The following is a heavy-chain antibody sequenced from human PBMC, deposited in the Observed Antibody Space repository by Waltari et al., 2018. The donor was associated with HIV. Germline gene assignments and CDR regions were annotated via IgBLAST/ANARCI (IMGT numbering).Heavy chain of an antibody. V-gene: IGHV4-61*02. CDR2: IYTSGST. CDR1: GGSISRGSYY. CDR3: ARVSTVVTPYFDL. J-gene: IGHJ2*01. D-gene: IGHD4-17*01. Sequence: QVQLQESGPGLVKPSQTLSLTCTVSGGSISRGSYYWRWIRQPAGKGLEWIGRIYTSGSTNYNPSLKSRVTISVDTSKNQFSLKLSSVTAADTAVYYCARVSTVVTPYFDLWGRGTLVTVSS.